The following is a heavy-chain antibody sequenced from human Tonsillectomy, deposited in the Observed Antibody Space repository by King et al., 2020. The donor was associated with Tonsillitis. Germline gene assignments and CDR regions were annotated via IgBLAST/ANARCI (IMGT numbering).Heavy chain of an antibody. CDR3: ARRSGMVRQVASWYFDL. Sequence: VQLQQWGAGLLKPSETLSLTCAVYGGSFSDYYWSWIRQPPGKGLEWIGDINHSGSTNYNPSLKSRVTISVDTSKNQFSLKLSSVTAADTAVYYCARRSGMVRQVASWYFDLWGRGTLVTVSS. CDR1: GGSFSDYY. V-gene: IGHV4-34*01. D-gene: IGHD3-10*01. CDR2: INHSGST. J-gene: IGHJ2*01.